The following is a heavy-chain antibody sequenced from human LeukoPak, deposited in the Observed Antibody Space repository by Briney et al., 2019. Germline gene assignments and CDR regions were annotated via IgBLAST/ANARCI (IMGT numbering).Heavy chain of an antibody. Sequence: GASVKVSCKVSGYTLTELSMHWVRQAPGKGLEWMGGFDPEDGETIYAQKFQGRVTMTEDTSTDTPYMELSSLRSEDTAVYYCALDNCSSTSCHWGQRTLGTLSS. CDR2: FDPEDGET. V-gene: IGHV1-24*01. CDR3: ALDNCSSTSCH. D-gene: IGHD2-2*01. J-gene: IGHJ4*02. CDR1: GYTLTELS.